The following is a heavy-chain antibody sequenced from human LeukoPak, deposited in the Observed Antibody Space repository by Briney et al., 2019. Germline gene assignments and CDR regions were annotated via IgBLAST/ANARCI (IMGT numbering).Heavy chain of an antibody. D-gene: IGHD2-2*01. Sequence: SETLSLTCAVSGGSISSSNWWSWVRQPPGKGLEWIGEIYHSGSTNYNPSLKSRVTISVDKSKIQFSLKLSSVTAADAAVYYCARVRVPAAIGAVINWFDPWGQGTLVTVSS. CDR1: GGSISSSNW. CDR3: ARVRVPAAIGAVINWFDP. J-gene: IGHJ5*02. V-gene: IGHV4-4*02. CDR2: IYHSGST.